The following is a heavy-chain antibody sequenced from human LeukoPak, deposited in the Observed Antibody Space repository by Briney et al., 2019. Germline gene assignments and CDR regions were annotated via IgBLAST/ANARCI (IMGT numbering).Heavy chain of an antibody. CDR2: INTNTGNP. CDR3: ATRGYTYGPTLALAIDL. CDR1: GYTFTGYA. Sequence: ASVKVSCKASGYTFTGYAMNWVRQAPGQGLEWMGWINTNTGNPTYAQGFTGRFVFSLDTSVSTAYLQISRLEAEDTAVYYCATRGYTYGPTLALAIDLWGRGTLVTVSS. D-gene: IGHD5-18*01. V-gene: IGHV7-4-1*02. J-gene: IGHJ2*01.